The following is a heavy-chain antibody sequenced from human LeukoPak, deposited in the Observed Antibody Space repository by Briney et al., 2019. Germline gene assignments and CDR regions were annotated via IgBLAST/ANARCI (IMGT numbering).Heavy chain of an antibody. J-gene: IGHJ4*02. CDR1: GYTFTDCY. V-gene: IGHV1-2*02. CDR2: INPNSGGT. CDR3: ARRYYGSGNYYYFYY. Sequence: ASVKVSCKASGYTFTDCYMHWVRQAPGQGLEWMGWINPNSGGTSYAQKFQGRVTMTRDTSISTAYMEVSRLTSDDTAVYYCARRYYGSGNYYYFYYWGQGSLVTVSS. D-gene: IGHD3-10*01.